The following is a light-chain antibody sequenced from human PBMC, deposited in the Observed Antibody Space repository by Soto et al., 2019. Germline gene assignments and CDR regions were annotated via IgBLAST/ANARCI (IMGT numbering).Light chain of an antibody. J-gene: IGKJ2*02. CDR3: QQRSTWPPGGT. Sequence: ENVLTQSPATLSLSPGERGTLSCRASQSVSSYLAWYQQKPGQAPRLLIYDASNRATGIPARFSGSGSGTEFNLTISSLEPEDSAVYYFQQRSTWPPGGTVGQGTKLEIK. CDR2: DAS. CDR1: QSVSSY. V-gene: IGKV3-11*01.